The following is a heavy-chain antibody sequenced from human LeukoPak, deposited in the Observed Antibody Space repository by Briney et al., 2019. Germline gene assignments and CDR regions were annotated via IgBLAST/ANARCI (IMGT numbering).Heavy chain of an antibody. J-gene: IGHJ3*02. Sequence: SETLSLTCTVSGGSISSYYWSWIRQPPGKGLEWIGYIYYSGSTNYNPSLKSRVTISVDTSKNQFSLKLSSETAADTAVYYCARASGELSDAFDIWGQGTMVTVSS. CDR3: ARASGELSDAFDI. D-gene: IGHD3-16*02. CDR1: GGSISSYY. CDR2: IYYSGST. V-gene: IGHV4-59*01.